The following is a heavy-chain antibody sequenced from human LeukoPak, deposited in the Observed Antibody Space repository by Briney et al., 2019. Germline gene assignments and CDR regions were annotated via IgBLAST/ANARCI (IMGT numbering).Heavy chain of an antibody. D-gene: IGHD6-19*01. V-gene: IGHV1-2*02. CDR3: ARDDRIAVAGTSVDY. J-gene: IGHJ4*02. Sequence: GASVKVSCKASGYTFTGYYMHWVRQAPGQGLEWMGWIRPDNSDTNYAQKFQGRVTMTRDTSISTAYMELSRLRSDDTAVYYCARDDRIAVAGTSVDYWGQGTLVTVSS. CDR2: IRPDNSDT. CDR1: GYTFTGYY.